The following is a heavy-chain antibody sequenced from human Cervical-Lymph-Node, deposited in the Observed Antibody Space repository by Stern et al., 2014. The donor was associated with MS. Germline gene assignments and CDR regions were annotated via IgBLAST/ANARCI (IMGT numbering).Heavy chain of an antibody. CDR2: ISAYKCNT. V-gene: IGHV1-18*01. D-gene: IGHD2-15*01. CDR3: ARGLLGSENAFDI. CDR1: GYTFTSYG. J-gene: IGHJ3*02. Sequence: QMQLVQAGAEVKKPGASVKVSCKASGYTFTSYGISWVRQAPGQGLEWLGWISAYKCNTNYAQKLQGRVTMPTDRSKSTAYMELRSLRSDDTAVYSCARGLLGSENAFDIWGQGTMVTVSS.